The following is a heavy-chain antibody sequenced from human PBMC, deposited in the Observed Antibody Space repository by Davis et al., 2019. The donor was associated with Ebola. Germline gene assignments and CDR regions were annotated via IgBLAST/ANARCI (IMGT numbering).Heavy chain of an antibody. Sequence: GESLKISCAASGFTFSNAWMSWVRQAPGKGLEWVGRIKSKTDGGTTDYAAPVKGRFTISRDDSKNTLYLQMNSLKTEDTAVYYCGGSYLFDYWGQGTLVTVSS. CDR3: GGSYLFDY. CDR2: IKSKTDGGTT. J-gene: IGHJ4*02. CDR1: GFTFSNAW. V-gene: IGHV3-15*01. D-gene: IGHD1-26*01.